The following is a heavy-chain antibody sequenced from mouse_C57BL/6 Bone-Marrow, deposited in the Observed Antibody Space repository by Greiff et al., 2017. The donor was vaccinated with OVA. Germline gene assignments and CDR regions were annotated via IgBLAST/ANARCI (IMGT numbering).Heavy chain of an antibody. CDR2: IFPGSGST. D-gene: IGHD1-1*01. J-gene: IGHJ4*01. V-gene: IGHV1-75*01. Sequence: QVQLKQSGPELVKPGASVKISCKASGYTFTDYYINWVKQRPGQGLEWIGWIFPGSGSTYYNEKFKGKATLTVDKSSSTAYMLLISLTSEDSAVYFCARWILRCAMDYWGQGTSVTVSS. CDR3: ARWILRCAMDY. CDR1: GYTFTDYY.